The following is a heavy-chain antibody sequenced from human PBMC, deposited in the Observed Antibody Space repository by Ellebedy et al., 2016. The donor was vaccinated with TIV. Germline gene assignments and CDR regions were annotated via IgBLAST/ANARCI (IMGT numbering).Heavy chain of an antibody. Sequence: SETLSLTCTVSGDSINSYYWSWIRQPPGKGLEWIGYVFYSGSTHYNPSLKSRVTISVDTSRNQFSLKLTSVTAADTAVYYCARTKAVAGTFCFGSWGQGTLVPVSS. D-gene: IGHD6-19*01. J-gene: IGHJ4*02. CDR3: ARTKAVAGTFCFGS. CDR1: GDSINSYY. V-gene: IGHV4-59*01. CDR2: VFYSGST.